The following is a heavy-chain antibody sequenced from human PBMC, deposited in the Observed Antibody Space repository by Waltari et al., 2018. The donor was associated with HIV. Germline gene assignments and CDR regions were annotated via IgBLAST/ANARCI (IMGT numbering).Heavy chain of an antibody. Sequence: EVQLVESGGGLVQPGRSLRLSCAASGFTFDNYAMHWVRQAQGKGLEWVSGISWNSGGIYYEDSVKGRFTITRDNAKNSLYLHMNSLRAEDTSVYYCAKDAYYFDGNTDYKDYYGLDVWGQGTTVTVSS. CDR3: AKDAYYFDGNTDYKDYYGLDV. D-gene: IGHD3-22*01. CDR1: GFTFDNYA. J-gene: IGHJ6*02. V-gene: IGHV3-9*01. CDR2: ISWNSGGI.